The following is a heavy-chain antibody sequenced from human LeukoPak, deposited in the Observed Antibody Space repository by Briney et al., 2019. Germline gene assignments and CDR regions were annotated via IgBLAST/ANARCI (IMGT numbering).Heavy chain of an antibody. CDR1: GGTISTYS. CDR2: IIPSFGAT. Sequence: GASVKVSCNASGGTISTYSFSWVRQAPGQGLEWMGGIIPSFGATNYAQRFQGRVTVTADESTSTVYMELTRLKSDDTAVYFCAREADGGGAGPTNWFDPWGQGTLVTVSS. D-gene: IGHD1-26*01. J-gene: IGHJ5*02. V-gene: IGHV1-69*13. CDR3: AREADGGGAGPTNWFDP.